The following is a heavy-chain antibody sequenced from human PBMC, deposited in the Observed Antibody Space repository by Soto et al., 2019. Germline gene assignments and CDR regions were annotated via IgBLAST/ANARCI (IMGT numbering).Heavy chain of an antibody. CDR1: GGSISSYY. V-gene: IGHV4-59*01. CDR2: IYYSGST. J-gene: IGHJ6*02. Sequence: PSETLSLTCTVSGGSISSYYWSWIRQPPGKGLEWIGYIYYSGSTNYNPSLKSRVTISVDTSKNQFSLKLSSVTAADTAVYYCARILLSAFHGSNYYYGMDVWGQGTTVTVSS. CDR3: ARILLSAFHGSNYYYGMDV. D-gene: IGHD3-10*01.